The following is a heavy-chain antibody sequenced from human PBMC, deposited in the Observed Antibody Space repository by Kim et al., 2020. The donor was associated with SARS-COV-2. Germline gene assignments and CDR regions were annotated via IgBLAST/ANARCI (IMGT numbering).Heavy chain of an antibody. V-gene: IGHV3-9*01. CDR3: AKDFDYYGSGSNFGR. CDR2: ISWNSGSI. CDR1: GFTFGDYA. Sequence: GGSLRLSCAASGFTFGDYAMHWVRQAPGKGLEWVSGISWNSGSIGYADSVKGRFTISRDNAKNSLYLQMNSLRAEDTALYYCAKDFDYYGSGSNFGRWGQGTLVTVSS. J-gene: IGHJ4*02. D-gene: IGHD3-10*01.